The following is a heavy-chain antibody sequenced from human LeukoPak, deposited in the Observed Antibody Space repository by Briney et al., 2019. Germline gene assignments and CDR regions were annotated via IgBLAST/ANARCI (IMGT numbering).Heavy chain of an antibody. J-gene: IGHJ4*02. V-gene: IGHV4-61*02. CDR1: GGSITSGTYY. Sequence: SETLSLTCTVSGGSITSGTYYWSWIRQPAGKGLEWVGRISASGSTNYNPSLKSRLTISVDTSKNQFSLKLSSMTAADTAVYYCARGTPPFLYYWGQGILVTVSS. D-gene: IGHD2-15*01. CDR2: ISASGST. CDR3: ARGTPPFLYY.